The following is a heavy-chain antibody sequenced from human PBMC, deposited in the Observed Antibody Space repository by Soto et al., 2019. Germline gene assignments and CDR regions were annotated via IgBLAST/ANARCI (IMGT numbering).Heavy chain of an antibody. V-gene: IGHV4-59*01. J-gene: IGHJ6*02. D-gene: IGHD3-10*01. Sequence: PSDTLSLTCTVSGGSMSSYYWSWIRQPPGKGLEWIGYIYYSGSTNYNPSLKSRVTMSVDTPKNQFSLKLSSVTAADTAVYYCARRGYGPGFPYYYGMDVWGQGTTVTVS. CDR3: ARRGYGPGFPYYYGMDV. CDR2: IYYSGST. CDR1: GGSMSSYY.